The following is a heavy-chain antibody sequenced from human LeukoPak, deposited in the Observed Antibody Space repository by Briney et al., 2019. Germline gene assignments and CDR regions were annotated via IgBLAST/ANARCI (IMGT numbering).Heavy chain of an antibody. CDR1: GYSFINYW. V-gene: IGHV5-51*01. CDR3: ARHGGDCSSTICSYPFDY. D-gene: IGHD2-2*01. Sequence: GESLEISCKGSGYSFINYWIGWVRQMPGKGLEWMGIIYRGDSDARYSPSFQGQVTISADKSISTAYLQWSSLKASDTAMYYCARHGGDCSSTICSYPFDYWGQGTLVTVSS. CDR2: IYRGDSDA. J-gene: IGHJ4*02.